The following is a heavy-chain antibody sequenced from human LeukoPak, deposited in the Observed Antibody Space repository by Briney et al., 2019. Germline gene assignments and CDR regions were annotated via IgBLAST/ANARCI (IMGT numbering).Heavy chain of an antibody. CDR1: GGSISSSSYY. D-gene: IGHD1-26*01. J-gene: IGHJ5*02. V-gene: IGHV4-61*01. Sequence: SETLSLTCTVSGGSISSSSYYWSWIRQPPGKGLEWIGYIYYSGSTNYKPSLKSRVTISVDTSKNQFSLELNSVTPADTAVYYCARGGNYWPQWWFDPWGRGTLVSVSS. CDR3: ARGGNYWPQWWFDP. CDR2: IYYSGST.